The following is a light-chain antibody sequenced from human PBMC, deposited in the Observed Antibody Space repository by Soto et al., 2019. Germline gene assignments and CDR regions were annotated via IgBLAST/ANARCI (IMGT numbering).Light chain of an antibody. CDR3: QRYNNWPLT. J-gene: IGKJ4*01. Sequence: PGERVTLSCRASQSVSSSCLTWYQQKPGQAPRLLIYGASTRATGIPARFSGSGSGTDFTLTINSLQSEDFAVYYCQRYNNWPLTFGGGTKV. CDR2: GAS. V-gene: IGKV3D-15*01. CDR1: QSVSSS.